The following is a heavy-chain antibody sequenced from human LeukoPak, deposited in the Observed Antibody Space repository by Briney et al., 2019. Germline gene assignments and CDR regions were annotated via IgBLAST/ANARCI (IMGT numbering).Heavy chain of an antibody. CDR3: ARRSPDGSGMDYYFDD. CDR2: IYPADSDT. D-gene: IGHD3-10*01. V-gene: IGHV5-51*01. CDR1: GYRFTIYW. Sequence: GESLKISCQASGYRFTIYWIGGARQMPGKGMDWMGIIYPADSDTRSSPSFHGQVTISVDKSISTAYLQWSSLGASDTDMYYCARRSPDGSGMDYYFDDWGQGTLVTVSS. J-gene: IGHJ4*02.